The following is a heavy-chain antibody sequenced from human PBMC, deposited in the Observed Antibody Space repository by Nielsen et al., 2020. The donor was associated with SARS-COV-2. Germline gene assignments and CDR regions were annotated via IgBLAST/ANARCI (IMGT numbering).Heavy chain of an antibody. V-gene: IGHV3-11*03. D-gene: IGHD5-12*01. J-gene: IGHJ4*02. CDR3: QVADSLGY. CDR1: GFTFSDYY. CDR2: ISSTRRST. Sequence: GESLKISCAVSGFTFSDYYMSWVRQAPGKGLEWVAYISSTRRSTKYADSVKGRFTISRDNAKNSLYLQMNSLRAEDTALYYCQVADSLGYWGQGTLVTVSS.